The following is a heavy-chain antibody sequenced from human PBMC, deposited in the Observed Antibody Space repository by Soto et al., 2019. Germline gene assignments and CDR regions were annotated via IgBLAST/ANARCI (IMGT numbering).Heavy chain of an antibody. CDR2: ISGSGGST. Sequence: GGSLRLSCAASGFTFSSYAMSWVRQAPGKGLEWVSAISGSGGSTYYADSVKGRFTISRDNSKNTLYLQMNSLRAEDTAVYFAQGSSWYLYYYGMDVWGQGTTVTVSS. V-gene: IGHV3-23*01. CDR1: GFTFSSYA. CDR3: QGSSWYLYYYGMDV. J-gene: IGHJ6*02. D-gene: IGHD6-13*01.